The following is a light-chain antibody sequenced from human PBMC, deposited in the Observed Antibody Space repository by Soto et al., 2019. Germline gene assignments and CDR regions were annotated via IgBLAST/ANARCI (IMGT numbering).Light chain of an antibody. CDR2: DVS. Sequence: QSVLTQPASVSGSPGQSITISCTGTSSDVGGYDFVSWYQQHPGKAPKLMIYDVSNRPSGVSNLLSGSKSGNTASLTISGLQAEDEADYYCSSYTSSNSLVFGTGTKVTVL. J-gene: IGLJ1*01. CDR1: SSDVGGYDF. CDR3: SSYTSSNSLV. V-gene: IGLV2-14*03.